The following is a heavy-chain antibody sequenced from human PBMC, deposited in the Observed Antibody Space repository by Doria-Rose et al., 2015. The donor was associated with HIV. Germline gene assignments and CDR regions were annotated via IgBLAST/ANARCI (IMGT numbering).Heavy chain of an antibody. V-gene: IGHV1-3*01. CDR2: LNVGNGDT. CDR3: ARIHSLSSSSLGH. CDR1: GYTFSAYA. Sequence: QDQLVQSGAEVKKPGASVTVSCKASGYTFSAYAIHWVRQAPGQRLERMGWLNVGNGDTRYSRKFQDRVTITSDTSANTGYMALSSLRSEDTAVYYCARIHSLSSSSLGHWGQGTLVTVSS. J-gene: IGHJ4*02. D-gene: IGHD6-13*01.